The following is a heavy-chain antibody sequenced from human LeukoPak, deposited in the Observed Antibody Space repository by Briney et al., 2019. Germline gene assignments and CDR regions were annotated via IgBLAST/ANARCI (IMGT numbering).Heavy chain of an antibody. CDR1: GFTVSSNY. V-gene: IGHV3-53*01. J-gene: IGHJ4*02. Sequence: GGSLRLSCAASGFTVSSNYMSWVRQAPGKGLEWVSVIYSGGSTYYADSVKGRFTISRDNSKNTLYLQMNSLRAEDTAVYYCARGAKRITMVRGALDYWGQGTLVTVS. CDR2: IYSGGST. CDR3: ARGAKRITMVRGALDY. D-gene: IGHD3-10*01.